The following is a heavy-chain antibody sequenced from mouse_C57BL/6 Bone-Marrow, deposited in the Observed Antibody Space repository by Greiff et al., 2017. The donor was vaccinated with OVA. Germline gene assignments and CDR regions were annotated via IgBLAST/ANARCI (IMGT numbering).Heavy chain of an antibody. CDR3: ARRTTVDY. J-gene: IGHJ2*01. CDR2: INPYNGGT. D-gene: IGHD1-1*01. CDR1: GYTFTDYY. V-gene: IGHV1-19*01. Sequence: EVKLQESGPVLVKPGASVKMSCKASGYTFTDYYMNWVKQSHGKSLEWIGVINPYNGGTSYNQKFKGKATLTVDKSSSTAYMELNSLTSEDSAVYYCARRTTVDYWGQGTTLTVSS.